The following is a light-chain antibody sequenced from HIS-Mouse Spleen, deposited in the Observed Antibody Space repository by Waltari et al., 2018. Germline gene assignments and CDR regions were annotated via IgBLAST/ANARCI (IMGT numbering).Light chain of an antibody. V-gene: IGLV3-10*01. J-gene: IGLJ2*01. CDR1: ALPKKY. CDR2: EDL. CDR3: YSTDSSGNHRV. Sequence: SYELTQPPSVSVSPGQTARITCSGAALPKKYAYWYQQKSGQAPVLVIYEDLKRPSGIPERFSGSSSGTMATLTISGAQVEDEADYYCYSTDSSGNHRVFGGGTKLTVL.